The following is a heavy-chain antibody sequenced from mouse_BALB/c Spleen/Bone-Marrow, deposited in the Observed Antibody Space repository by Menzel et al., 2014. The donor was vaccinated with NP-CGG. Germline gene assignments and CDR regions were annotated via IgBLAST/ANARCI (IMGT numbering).Heavy chain of an antibody. CDR1: GYAFSSYR. V-gene: IGHV1-80*01. Sequence: QVQLKESGAELVRPGSSVKISCKASGYAFSSYRMNWVKQRPGQGLEWIGQIYPGDGDTNYNGKFKGKATLTADKSSSTAYMQLSSPTSEDSAVYFCARRGYYYGSSYVDYWGQGTTLTVSS. CDR3: ARRGYYYGSSYVDY. D-gene: IGHD1-1*01. J-gene: IGHJ2*01. CDR2: IYPGDGDT.